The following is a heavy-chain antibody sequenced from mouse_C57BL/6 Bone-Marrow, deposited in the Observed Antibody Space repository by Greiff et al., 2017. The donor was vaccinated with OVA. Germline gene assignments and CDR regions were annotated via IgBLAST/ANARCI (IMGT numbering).Heavy chain of an antibody. D-gene: IGHD1-3*01. CDR1: GYTFTSYW. J-gene: IGHJ2*01. CDR3: AREAKGYSGDFDY. V-gene: IGHV1-59*01. Sequence: QVQPQQPGAELVRPGTSVKLSCKASGYTFTSYWMHWVKQRPGQGLEWIGVIDPSDSYTNYNQKFKGKATLTVDTSSSTAYMQLSSLTSEDSAVYYCAREAKGYSGDFDYWGQGTTLTVSS. CDR2: IDPSDSYT.